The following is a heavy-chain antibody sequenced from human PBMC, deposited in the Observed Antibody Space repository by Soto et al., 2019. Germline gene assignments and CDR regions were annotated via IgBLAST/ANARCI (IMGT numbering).Heavy chain of an antibody. Sequence: PSETLSLTCAVSGGSISSGGYSWSWIRQPPGKGLEWIGYIYHSESTYYNPSLKSRVTISVDRSKNQFSLKLSSVTAADTAVYYCARAVGGRQPFDYWGQGTLVTVSS. CDR2: IYHSEST. D-gene: IGHD1-1*01. J-gene: IGHJ4*02. CDR3: ARAVGGRQPFDY. CDR1: GGSISSGGYS. V-gene: IGHV4-30-2*01.